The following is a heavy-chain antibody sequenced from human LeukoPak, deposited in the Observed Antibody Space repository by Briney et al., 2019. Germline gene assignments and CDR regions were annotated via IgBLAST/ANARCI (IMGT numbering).Heavy chain of an antibody. CDR1: GDSFSRYY. J-gene: IGHJ4*02. V-gene: IGHV4-4*07. CDR2: IYASGST. D-gene: IGHD6-19*01. Sequence: SETLSLTCVVSGDSFSRYYCSWIRQPAGKGLEWIGQIYASGSTIYNPSLASRVTLSIDTSQKQFSLKVRSVTAADTAVYYCAGRDQTTGWSFDYWGQGGQVIVSS. CDR3: AGRDQTTGWSFDY.